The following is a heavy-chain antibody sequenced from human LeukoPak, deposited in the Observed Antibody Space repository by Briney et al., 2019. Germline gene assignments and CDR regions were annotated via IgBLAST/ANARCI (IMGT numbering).Heavy chain of an antibody. Sequence: PGGSLRLSCAVSGFTFTSYAMSWVRQAPGKGLEWVSAISGSGVTTYYADSVKGRFTISRDNAKNSLYLQMNSLRAEDTAVYYCARSSGYSYGYVGTYYMDVWGKGTTVTVSS. CDR1: GFTFTSYA. V-gene: IGHV3-23*01. CDR3: ARSSGYSYGYVGTYYMDV. J-gene: IGHJ6*03. CDR2: ISGSGVTT. D-gene: IGHD5-18*01.